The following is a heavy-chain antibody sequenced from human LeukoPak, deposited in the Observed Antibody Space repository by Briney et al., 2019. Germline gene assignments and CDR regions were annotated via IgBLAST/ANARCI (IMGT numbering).Heavy chain of an antibody. CDR3: AKDALYYFGSGGDY. Sequence: GGSLRLSCAASGFTFSSYAMSWVRQAPGKGLEWVSTISGSGGRTYYADSVRGRLRIPRDNSKNTLYLQMNSLRVEDTAVYYCAKDALYYFGSGGDYWGQGTLVTVSS. D-gene: IGHD3-10*01. CDR1: GFTFSSYA. CDR2: ISGSGGRT. V-gene: IGHV3-23*01. J-gene: IGHJ4*02.